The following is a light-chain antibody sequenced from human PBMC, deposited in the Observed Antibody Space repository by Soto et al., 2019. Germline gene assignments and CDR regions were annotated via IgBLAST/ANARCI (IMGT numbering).Light chain of an antibody. J-gene: IGKJ4*01. CDR3: QQRSNWPPLT. CDR2: DAS. CDR1: QSVSSY. Sequence: EILLTQSPATLSLSPGERATLSCRASQSVSSYLAWYQQKPGQAPRLLIYDASNRATGIPARFSGSGSGTDFTLTISSLEPEDFAVYYCQQRSNWPPLTLGGGTKVEIK. V-gene: IGKV3-11*01.